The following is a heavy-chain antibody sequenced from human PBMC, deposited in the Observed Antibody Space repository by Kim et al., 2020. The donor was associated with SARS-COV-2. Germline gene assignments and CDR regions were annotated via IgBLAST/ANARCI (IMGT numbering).Heavy chain of an antibody. V-gene: IGHV4-34*01. CDR1: GGSFSGYY. Sequence: SETLSLTCAVYGGSFSGYYWSWIRKPPGKGLEWIGEINHSGSTNYNPSLKSRVTISVDTSKNQFSLKLSSVTAADTAVYYCARGREWLGPFDYWGQGTL. J-gene: IGHJ4*02. CDR3: ARGREWLGPFDY. CDR2: INHSGST. D-gene: IGHD6-19*01.